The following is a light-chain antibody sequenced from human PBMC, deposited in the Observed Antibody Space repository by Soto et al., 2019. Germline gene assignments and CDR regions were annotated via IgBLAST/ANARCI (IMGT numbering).Light chain of an antibody. Sequence: LNQAASGTGLDVHCSSISYTSTSSDVGSYNYVSWYQHHPGKAPKLMIYDGSKRPSRVSNRFSGSKSGNTASLTISGLQAEDEADYYCCSYAGSSYVFGTGTKVTVL. CDR3: CSYAGSSYV. J-gene: IGLJ1*01. CDR1: SSDVGSYNY. CDR2: DGS. V-gene: IGLV2-23*01.